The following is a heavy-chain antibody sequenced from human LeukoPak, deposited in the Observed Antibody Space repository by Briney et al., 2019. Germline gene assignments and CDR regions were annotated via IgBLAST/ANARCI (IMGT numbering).Heavy chain of an antibody. CDR2: ISNDGSHN. CDR1: GFPFSSYS. D-gene: IGHD4-23*01. V-gene: IGHV3-30*04. CDR3: ARDPNRLADYGGDYFDH. Sequence: GGSLRLSCAASGFPFSSYSMHWVRQAPGNGLEWVAVISNDGSHNNYADSVKGRFIISRDNSKNTLSLQMNTLRPDDTAVFYCARDPNRLADYGGDYFDHWGQGTLVTVSS. J-gene: IGHJ4*02.